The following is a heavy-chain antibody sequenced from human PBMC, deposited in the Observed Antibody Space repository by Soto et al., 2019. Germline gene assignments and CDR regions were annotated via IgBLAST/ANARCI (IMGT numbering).Heavy chain of an antibody. CDR3: ARPLYYYDSSGYYLGWFDP. V-gene: IGHV5-51*01. CDR2: IYPGDSDT. Sequence: GESLKISCKGSGYSFSNYWIVWVRQMPGKGLEWMGIIYPGDSDTRYSPSFQGQVTISADKSISTAYLQWSSLKASDTAMYYCARPLYYYDSSGYYLGWFDPWGQGTLVTVSS. J-gene: IGHJ5*02. CDR1: GYSFSNYW. D-gene: IGHD3-22*01.